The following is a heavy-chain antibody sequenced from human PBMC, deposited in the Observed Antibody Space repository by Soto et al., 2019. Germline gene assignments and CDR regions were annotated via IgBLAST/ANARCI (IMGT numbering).Heavy chain of an antibody. D-gene: IGHD3-3*01. V-gene: IGHV3-23*01. CDR2: ISGSGDST. CDR3: AKAGTIFGVIMNNWFDP. Sequence: AGGSLRLSCAASRFTFSSYAMSWVRQAPGKGLEWVSTISGSGDSTYYADSVKGRFTISRDNSKNTLYLQMNSLRAEDTALYYCAKAGTIFGVIMNNWFDPWGQGTLVTVSS. J-gene: IGHJ5*02. CDR1: RFTFSSYA.